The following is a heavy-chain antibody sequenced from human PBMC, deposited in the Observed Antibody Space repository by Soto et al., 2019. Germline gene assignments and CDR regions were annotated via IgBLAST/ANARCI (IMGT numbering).Heavy chain of an antibody. CDR1: GGSFSGFY. Sequence: SETLSLTCAVYGGSFSGFYWSWIRQPPGKGLEWIGEINHSGSTNYNPSLKSRVTISVDTSKNQFSLKLSSVTAADTAVYYCATQEVGGSYVYTFDPWGQGTLVTVSS. CDR2: INHSGST. D-gene: IGHD1-26*01. V-gene: IGHV4-34*01. J-gene: IGHJ5*02. CDR3: ATQEVGGSYVYTFDP.